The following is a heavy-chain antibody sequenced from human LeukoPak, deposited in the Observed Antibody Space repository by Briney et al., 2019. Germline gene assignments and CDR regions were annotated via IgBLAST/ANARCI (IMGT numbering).Heavy chain of an antibody. Sequence: GGSLRLSCAASGFTFSSYAMSWVRRAPGKGLEWVSAISGSGGSTYYADSVKGRFTISRDNSKNTLYLQMNSLRAEDTAVYYCAQYCSSTSCYVEGNFDYWGQGTLVTVSS. D-gene: IGHD2-2*01. CDR2: ISGSGGST. V-gene: IGHV3-23*01. J-gene: IGHJ4*02. CDR3: AQYCSSTSCYVEGNFDY. CDR1: GFTFSSYA.